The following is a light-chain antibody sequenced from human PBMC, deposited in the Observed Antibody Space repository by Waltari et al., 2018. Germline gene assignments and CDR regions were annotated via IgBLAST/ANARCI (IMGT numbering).Light chain of an antibody. CDR1: GSNIGAYD. J-gene: IGLJ2*01. Sequence: QSVLTQPPSVSGAPGQRVAISCTGSGSNIGAYDVHWYQQHPGKAPKLLIYGVNTRPVGVPDRFSGSQFGTSASLAITGLQAEDEADYYCQSYDPDLSVAFGGGTKLTVL. CDR3: QSYDPDLSVA. V-gene: IGLV1-40*01. CDR2: GVN.